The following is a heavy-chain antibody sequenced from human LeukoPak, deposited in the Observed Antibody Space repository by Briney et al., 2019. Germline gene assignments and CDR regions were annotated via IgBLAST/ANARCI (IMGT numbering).Heavy chain of an antibody. CDR1: GFTFDDYA. D-gene: IGHD3-10*01. Sequence: GGSLRLSCAASGFTFDDYAMHWVRQAPGKGLEWVSGISWDSGSIGYADSAKGRFTISRDNAKNSLYLQMNSLRAEDTALYYCAKDGDRWFREFLSGMDVWGQGTTVTVSS. CDR2: ISWDSGSI. V-gene: IGHV3-9*01. CDR3: AKDGDRWFREFLSGMDV. J-gene: IGHJ6*02.